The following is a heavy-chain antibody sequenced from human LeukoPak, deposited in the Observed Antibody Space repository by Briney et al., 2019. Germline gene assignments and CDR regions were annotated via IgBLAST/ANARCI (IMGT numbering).Heavy chain of an antibody. D-gene: IGHD2-8*01. Sequence: SETLSLTCTVSGGSISSYYWNWIRQPPGKGLEWVGHISYSGGTKYNPSLQSRVTISIDTSKNQFSLNLSSVTAADTAVYYCARRVIMSAAGVPDTWLDPWGQGILVTVSS. CDR1: GGSISSYY. CDR3: ARRVIMSAAGVPDTWLDP. J-gene: IGHJ5*02. CDR2: ISYSGGT. V-gene: IGHV4-59*08.